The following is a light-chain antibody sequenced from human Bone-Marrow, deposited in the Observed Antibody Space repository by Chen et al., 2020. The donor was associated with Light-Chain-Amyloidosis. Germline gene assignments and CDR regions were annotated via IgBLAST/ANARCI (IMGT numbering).Light chain of an antibody. CDR3: QVWDRSSDRPV. V-gene: IGLV3-21*02. CDR2: DDS. CDR1: NIGSTS. Sequence: SYVLPQPSSVSVAPGQTATVACGGNNIGSTSVHWYQQTPGQAPLLVVYDDSDRPSGTPERLSGSNAGNTATLTSSRVEAGDEADYYCQVWDRSSDRPVFGGGTKLTVL. J-gene: IGLJ3*02.